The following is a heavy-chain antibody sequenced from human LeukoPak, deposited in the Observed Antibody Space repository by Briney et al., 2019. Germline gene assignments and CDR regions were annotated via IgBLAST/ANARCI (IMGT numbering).Heavy chain of an antibody. CDR3: ARGKPDMAVVVVPAAMAPVFDY. CDR1: GGPFSGYY. V-gene: IGHV4-34*01. J-gene: IGHJ4*02. D-gene: IGHD2-2*01. Sequence: PSETLSLTCAVYGGPFSGYYWSWIRQPPGKGLEWLGEINHSGSTNYNPSLKSRVTISVDTSKNQFSLKLSSVTAADTAVYYCARGKPDMAVVVVPAAMAPVFDYWGQGTLVTVSS. CDR2: INHSGST.